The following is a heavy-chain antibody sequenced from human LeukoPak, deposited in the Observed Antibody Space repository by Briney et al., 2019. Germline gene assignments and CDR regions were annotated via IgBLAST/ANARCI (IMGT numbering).Heavy chain of an antibody. CDR1: GFTFSTFA. V-gene: IGHV3-23*01. Sequence: GGSLRLSCAASGFTFSTFAMIWVRQPPGKGLEWVSSIFPSGGEIHYADSVRGRFTISRDNSKSTLSLQMNSLSAEDTAIYYCATYRQVLLPFESWGQGTLVTVSS. D-gene: IGHD2-8*02. CDR3: ATYRQVLLPFES. J-gene: IGHJ4*02. CDR2: IFPSGGEI.